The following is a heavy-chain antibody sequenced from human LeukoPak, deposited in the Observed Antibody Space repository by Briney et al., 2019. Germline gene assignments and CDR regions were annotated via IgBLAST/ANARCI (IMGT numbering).Heavy chain of an antibody. CDR1: GFTFSSYA. V-gene: IGHV3-23*01. CDR3: LRALVY. D-gene: IGHD3-16*01. Sequence: GGSLRLSCAASGFTFSSYAMSWVRQAPGKGLEWVSVISDSGRSTYYADSVKGRFTISRDNAKNSLFLQMNSLRVEVTAVYYCLRALVYWGQGTLVTVSS. J-gene: IGHJ4*02. CDR2: ISDSGRST.